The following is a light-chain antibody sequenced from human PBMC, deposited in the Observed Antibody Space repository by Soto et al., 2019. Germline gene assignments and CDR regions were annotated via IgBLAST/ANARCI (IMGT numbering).Light chain of an antibody. J-gene: IGKJ4*01. CDR3: QQYNVWPLT. V-gene: IGKV3-15*01. CDR1: QSVSSN. CDR2: VAS. Sequence: IVMTQSPATLSVSPGERATLSCRASQSVSSNSAWYQQKPGQTPKLLIYVASTRATGIPARFSGSGSGTEFTLTISSLQSEDFAVYYCQQYNVWPLTFGGGTKVEFK.